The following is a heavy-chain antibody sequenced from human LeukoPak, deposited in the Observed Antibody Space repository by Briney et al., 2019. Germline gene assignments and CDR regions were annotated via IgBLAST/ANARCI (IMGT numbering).Heavy chain of an antibody. V-gene: IGHV4-34*01. D-gene: IGHD2-2*01. CDR1: GGSFSGYY. CDR3: ARGVRSGIVVVPAALWFDP. J-gene: IGHJ5*02. Sequence: SETLSLTRAVYGGSFSGYYWNWIRQPPGKGLEWIGEINHSGSTNYNPSLKSRVTISVDRSKNQFSLKLSSVTAADTAVYYCARGVRSGIVVVPAALWFDPWGQGTLVTVSS. CDR2: INHSGST.